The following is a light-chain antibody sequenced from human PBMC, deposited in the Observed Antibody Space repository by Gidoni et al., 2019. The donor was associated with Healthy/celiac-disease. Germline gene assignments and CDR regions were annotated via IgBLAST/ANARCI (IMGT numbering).Light chain of an antibody. CDR2: AAS. CDR1: QSISSY. J-gene: IGKJ3*01. CDR3: QQSYSTPIFT. Sequence: DIQMTPSPSTLSASVGDRVTITCRASQSISSYLHWYQQKPGKAAKLLIYAASSLQSGVPSRFSGSGSGTDFTLTISSLQPEDFATYYCQQSYSTPIFTFGPXTKVDIK. V-gene: IGKV1-39*01.